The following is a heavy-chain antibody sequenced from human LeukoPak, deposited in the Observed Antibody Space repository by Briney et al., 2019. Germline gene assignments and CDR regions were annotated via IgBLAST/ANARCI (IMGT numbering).Heavy chain of an antibody. V-gene: IGHV3-30*03. J-gene: IGHJ5*02. CDR2: VSYDGSNK. CDR1: GFTFSSYG. D-gene: IGHD3-22*01. CDR3: ARDRGSSGQPGFDP. Sequence: GRSLRLSCAASGFTFSSYGMHWVRQAPGKGLEWVAVVSYDGSNKYYADSVKGRFSISRDNSKNTLDLQMNSLRAEDTAVYYCARDRGSSGQPGFDPWGQGTLVTVSS.